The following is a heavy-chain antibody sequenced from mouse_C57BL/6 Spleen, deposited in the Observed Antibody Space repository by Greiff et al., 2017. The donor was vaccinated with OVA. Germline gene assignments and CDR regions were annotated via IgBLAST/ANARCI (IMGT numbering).Heavy chain of an antibody. V-gene: IGHV1-26*01. CDR2: INPNNGGT. D-gene: IGHD2-4*01. CDR1: GYTFTDYY. CDR3: ARGRLRGPPMDY. J-gene: IGHJ4*01. Sequence: VQLQQSGPELVKPGASVKISCKASGYTFTDYYMNWVKQSHGKSLEWIGDINPNNGGTSYNQKFKGKATLTVGKSSSTAYMELRSLTSEDSAVYYCARGRLRGPPMDYGSQGTSVTVSS.